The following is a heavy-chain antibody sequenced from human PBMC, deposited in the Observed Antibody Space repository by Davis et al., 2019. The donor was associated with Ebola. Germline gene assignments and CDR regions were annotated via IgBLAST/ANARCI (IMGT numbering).Heavy chain of an antibody. D-gene: IGHD3-10*01. CDR1: GFTFSNYA. CDR3: AKENSPLVPILDH. V-gene: IGHV3-30*04. Sequence: GESLKISCAASGFTFSNYAMHWVRQAPGKGLEWVALISYGGSIQYYLDSVKGRFTISRDNSKNTLYLQMNSLRAEDTAVYYCAKENSPLVPILDHWGQGTLVIVSS. J-gene: IGHJ4*02. CDR2: ISYGGSIQ.